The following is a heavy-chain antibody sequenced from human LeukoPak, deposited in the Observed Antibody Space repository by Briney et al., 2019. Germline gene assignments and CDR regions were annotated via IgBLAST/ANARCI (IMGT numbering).Heavy chain of an antibody. Sequence: ASVKVFCKASGGTFSSYAISWVRQAPGQGLEWMGGIIPIFGTANYAQKFQGRVTITADESTSTAYMELSSLRSEDTAVYYCASPGSGSSDYYYYGMDVWGKGTTVTASS. CDR3: ASPGSGSSDYYYYGMDV. CDR1: GGTFSSYA. CDR2: IIPIFGTA. D-gene: IGHD3-10*01. V-gene: IGHV1-69*01. J-gene: IGHJ6*04.